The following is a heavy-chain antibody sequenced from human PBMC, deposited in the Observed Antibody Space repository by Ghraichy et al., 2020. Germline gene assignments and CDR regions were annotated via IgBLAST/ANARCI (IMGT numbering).Heavy chain of an antibody. CDR3: ARQGGSGYFDY. Sequence: SETLSLTCTXXXXXISSYXXXWXXXXXXKXRDWIGXIYSSGSTNYNPPLKSRVTISVDTSKNQFSLKLSSVTAADTAVYYCARQGGSGYFDYWGQGTLVTXSS. D-gene: IGHD3-10*01. V-gene: IGHV4-59*08. CDR2: IYSSGST. J-gene: IGHJ4*02. CDR1: XXXISSYX.